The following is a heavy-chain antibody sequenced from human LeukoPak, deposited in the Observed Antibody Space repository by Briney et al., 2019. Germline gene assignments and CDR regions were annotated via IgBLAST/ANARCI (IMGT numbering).Heavy chain of an antibody. Sequence: SETLSLTCTVSGGSISSSSYYWGWLRQPPGKGLEWIGRIYTSGSTNYNPSLKSRVTISVDTSKNQFSLKLSSVTAADTAVYYCARVPYYDFWSGYPTARVGDVWGQGTLVTVSS. J-gene: IGHJ4*02. V-gene: IGHV4-61*02. CDR1: GGSISSSSYY. CDR2: IYTSGST. D-gene: IGHD3-3*01. CDR3: ARVPYYDFWSGYPTARVGDV.